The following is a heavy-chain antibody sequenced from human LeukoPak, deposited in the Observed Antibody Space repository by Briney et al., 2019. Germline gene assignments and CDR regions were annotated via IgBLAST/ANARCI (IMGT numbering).Heavy chain of an antibody. Sequence: PGGSLRLSCAASGFTFSTYWMHWVRQAPGTGLVWVSLINSDGSSTNYADSVKGRFTISRDNAKNTLYLQMNSLRAEDTAVYYCATDVPAVTIFGYGGQGTLVTVSS. V-gene: IGHV3-74*01. CDR3: ATDVPAVTIFGY. CDR1: GFTFSTYW. CDR2: INSDGSST. J-gene: IGHJ4*02. D-gene: IGHD2-2*01.